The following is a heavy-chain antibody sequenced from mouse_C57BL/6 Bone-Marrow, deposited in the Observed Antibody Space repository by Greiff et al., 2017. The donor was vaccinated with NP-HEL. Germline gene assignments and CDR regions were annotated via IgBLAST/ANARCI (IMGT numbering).Heavy chain of an antibody. J-gene: IGHJ4*01. V-gene: IGHV5-9*01. Sequence: EVQLVESGGGLVKPGGSLKLSCAASGFTFSSYTMSWVRQTPEKRLEWVATISGGGGNTYYPESVKGRFTISRDNAKNTLYLKMCSLMPEDTDLYYGARHRITTVVSRGYAMDYWGQGTSVTVSS. CDR3: ARHRITTVVSRGYAMDY. CDR1: GFTFSSYT. D-gene: IGHD1-1*01. CDR2: ISGGGGNT.